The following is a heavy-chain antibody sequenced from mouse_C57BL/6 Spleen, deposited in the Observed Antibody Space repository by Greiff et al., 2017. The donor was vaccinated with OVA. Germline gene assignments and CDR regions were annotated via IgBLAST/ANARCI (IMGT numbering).Heavy chain of an antibody. J-gene: IGHJ1*03. V-gene: IGHV1-22*01. CDR1: GYTFTDYN. CDR2: INPNNGGT. CDR3: AREKANWDWYFDV. D-gene: IGHD4-1*01. Sequence: VQLQQSGPELVKPGASVQMSCKASGYTFTDYNMHWVKQSHGKSLEWIGYINPNNGGTSYNQKFKGKATLTVNKSSSTAYMELRSLTSEDSAVYYCAREKANWDWYFDVWGTGTTVTVSS.